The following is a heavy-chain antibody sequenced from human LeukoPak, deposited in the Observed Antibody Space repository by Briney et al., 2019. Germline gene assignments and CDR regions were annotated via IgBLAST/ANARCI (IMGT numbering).Heavy chain of an antibody. CDR2: ITGSGRDT. CDR3: ARDTLSDILTGYYPYYFDY. Sequence: GGSLRLSCAASGFTFSTYAMNWVRQAPGKRLEWVSSITGSGRDTYYAGSVKGRITISRDNSRNTLYLQMNSLRAEDTAVYYCARDTLSDILTGYYPYYFDYWGQGTLVTVSS. D-gene: IGHD3-9*01. CDR1: GFTFSTYA. V-gene: IGHV3-23*01. J-gene: IGHJ4*02.